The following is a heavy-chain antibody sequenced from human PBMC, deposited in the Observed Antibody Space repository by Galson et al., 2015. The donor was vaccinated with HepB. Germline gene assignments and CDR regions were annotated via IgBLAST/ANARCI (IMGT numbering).Heavy chain of an antibody. J-gene: IGHJ3*01. D-gene: IGHD1-26*01. CDR2: IYPGDSDT. V-gene: IGHV5-51*03. CDR1: GYSFTSYW. CDR3: ARPPRPGRLAEATNAFGL. Sequence: QSGAEVKKPGESLKISCKGSGYSFTSYWIGWVRQMPGKGLEWMGIIYPGDSDTRYSPSFQGQVTISADKSISTAYLQWSSLKASDTAMYYCARPPRPGRLAEATNAFGLWGQGTMVTVSS.